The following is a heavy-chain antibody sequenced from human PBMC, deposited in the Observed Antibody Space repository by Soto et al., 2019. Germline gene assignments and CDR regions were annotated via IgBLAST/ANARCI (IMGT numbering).Heavy chain of an antibody. Sequence: SETLSLTCTVSGGSISSGGYYWSWIRQHPGKGLEWIGYIYYGGSTYYNPSLKSRVTISVDTSKNQFSLKLSSVTAADTAVYYCARDAFRRSPTGYYYYYRMDVWGQGTTVTVSS. J-gene: IGHJ6*02. CDR3: ARDAFRRSPTGYYYYYRMDV. D-gene: IGHD3-9*01. CDR1: GGSISSGGYY. V-gene: IGHV4-31*03. CDR2: IYYGGST.